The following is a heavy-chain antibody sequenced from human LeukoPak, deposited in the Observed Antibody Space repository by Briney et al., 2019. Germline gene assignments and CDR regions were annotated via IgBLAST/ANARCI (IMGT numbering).Heavy chain of an antibody. CDR1: GGSISSYY. CDR3: ARVVYYGSGSSISYYFDY. J-gene: IGHJ4*02. V-gene: IGHV4-59*01. Sequence: SETLSLTCTVPGGSISSYYWSWIRQPPGKGLEWIGYIYYSGSTNHNPSLKSRVTISVDTSKNQFSLKLSSVTAADTAVYYCARVVYYGSGSSISYYFDYWGQGTLVTVSS. D-gene: IGHD3-10*01. CDR2: IYYSGST.